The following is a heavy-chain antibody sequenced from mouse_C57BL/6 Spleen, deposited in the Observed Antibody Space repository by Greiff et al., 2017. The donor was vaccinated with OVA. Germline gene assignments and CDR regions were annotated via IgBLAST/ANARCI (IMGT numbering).Heavy chain of an antibody. Sequence: DVMLVESGGGLVKPGGSLKLSCAASGFTFSSYAMSWVRQTPEKRLEWVATISDGGSYTYYPDNVKGRFTISRDNAKNNLYLQMSHLKSEDTAMYYCARDGGYYDYYAMDYWGQGTSVTVSS. J-gene: IGHJ4*01. D-gene: IGHD2-3*01. CDR1: GFTFSSYA. CDR2: ISDGGSYT. V-gene: IGHV5-4*01. CDR3: ARDGGYYDYYAMDY.